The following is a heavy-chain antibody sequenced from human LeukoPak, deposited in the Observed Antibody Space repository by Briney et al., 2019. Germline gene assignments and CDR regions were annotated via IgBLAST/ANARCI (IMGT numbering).Heavy chain of an antibody. J-gene: IGHJ3*02. V-gene: IGHV3-30*02. CDR3: ATPGEDYGDYGSNGAFDI. Sequence: GGSLRLSCAASGFTFSSYGMHWVRQAPGKGLEWVAFIRYDGSNKYYADSVKGRFTISRDNAKNSLYLQMNSLRAEDTAVYYCATPGEDYGDYGSNGAFDIWGQGTMVTVSS. CDR2: IRYDGSNK. CDR1: GFTFSSYG. D-gene: IGHD4-17*01.